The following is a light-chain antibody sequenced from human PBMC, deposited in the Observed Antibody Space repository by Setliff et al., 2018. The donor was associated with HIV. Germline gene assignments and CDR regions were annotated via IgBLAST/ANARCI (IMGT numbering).Light chain of an antibody. Sequence: QSALAQPASASGSPGQSITISCTGTRSDVGAYNYVSWYQQHPGKAPKLMIYEVSNRPSGVSNRFSGSKSGNTASLTISGLQAEDEADYFCSSYRGGSTLFVLGPGTKVTV. V-gene: IGLV2-14*01. CDR2: EVS. J-gene: IGLJ1*01. CDR3: SSYRGGSTLFV. CDR1: RSDVGAYNY.